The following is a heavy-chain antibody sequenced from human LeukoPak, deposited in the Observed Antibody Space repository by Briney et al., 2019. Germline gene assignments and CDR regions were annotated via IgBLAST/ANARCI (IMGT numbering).Heavy chain of an antibody. D-gene: IGHD2-2*01. CDR2: INHSGST. CDR1: GFTVSSNY. Sequence: PGGSLRLSCAASGFTVSSNYMSWVRQPPGKGLEWIGEINHSGSTNYNPSLKSRVTISVDTSKNQFSLKLSSVTAADTAVYYCARGPKVVPPYYYYYGMDVWGQGTTVTVSS. J-gene: IGHJ6*02. V-gene: IGHV4-34*01. CDR3: ARGPKVVPPYYYYYGMDV.